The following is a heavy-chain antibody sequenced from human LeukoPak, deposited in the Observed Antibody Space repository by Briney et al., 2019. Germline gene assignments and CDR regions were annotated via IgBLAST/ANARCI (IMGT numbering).Heavy chain of an antibody. CDR2: INHSGST. V-gene: IGHV4-34*01. Sequence: SETLSLTCAVYGGSFSGYYWSWIRQPPGKGLEWIGEINHSGSTNYNPSLKSRVTISVDTSKNQFSLKLSSVTAADTAVYYCARKIAYSSSWYWDYWGQGTLVTVSS. J-gene: IGHJ4*02. CDR1: GGSFSGYY. CDR3: ARKIAYSSSWYWDY. D-gene: IGHD6-13*01.